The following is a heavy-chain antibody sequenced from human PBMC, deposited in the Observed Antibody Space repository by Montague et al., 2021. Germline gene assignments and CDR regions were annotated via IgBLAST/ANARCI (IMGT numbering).Heavy chain of an antibody. V-gene: IGHV4-39*01. CDR2: IYYSWCT. Sequence: SETLSLTCTVSAGSISSTSYYLGWIRQPPGTGLAWIGCIYYSWCTYYNPSLKSPVTISADTSKNQFSLRLRSVTAADTAVYYCARRMGFVVVTEHDAFDIWGKGTMVSAS. J-gene: IGHJ3*02. CDR3: ARRMGFVVVTEHDAFDI. CDR1: AGSISSTSYY. D-gene: IGHD2-21*02.